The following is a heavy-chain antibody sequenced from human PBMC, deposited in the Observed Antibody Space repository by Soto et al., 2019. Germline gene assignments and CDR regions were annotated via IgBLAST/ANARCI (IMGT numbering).Heavy chain of an antibody. J-gene: IGHJ4*02. CDR2: IVVGSGNT. D-gene: IGHD1-26*01. Sequence: QMQLVQSGPEVKKPGTSVKVSCKASGFTFTSSAVQWVRQARGQRLEWIGWIVVGSGNTNYAQKFQERVTITRDMSTSTAYMELSSLRSEDTAVYYCAAVASPQWELTYYFDYWGQGTLVTVSS. V-gene: IGHV1-58*01. CDR3: AAVASPQWELTYYFDY. CDR1: GFTFTSSA.